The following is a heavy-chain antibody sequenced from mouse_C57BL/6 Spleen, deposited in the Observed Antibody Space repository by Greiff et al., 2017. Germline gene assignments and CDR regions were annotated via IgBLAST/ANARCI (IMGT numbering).Heavy chain of an antibody. CDR3: ARTGYGDYYAMDY. V-gene: IGHV1-7*01. CDR1: GYTFTSYW. CDR2: INPSSGYT. J-gene: IGHJ4*01. Sequence: QVQLKESGAELAKPGASVKLSCKASGYTFTSYWMHWVKQRPGQGLEWIGYINPSSGYTKYNQKFKDKATLTADKSSSTAYMQLSSLTYEDSAVYYCARTGYGDYYAMDYWGQGTSGTVSS. D-gene: IGHD1-1*02.